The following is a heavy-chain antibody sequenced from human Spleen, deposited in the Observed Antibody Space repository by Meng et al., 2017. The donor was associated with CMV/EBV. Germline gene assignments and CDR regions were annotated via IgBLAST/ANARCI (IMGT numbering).Heavy chain of an antibody. D-gene: IGHD6-13*01. Sequence: SETLSLTCTVSGGSISSYYWSWIRQPPGKGLEWIGYIYYSGSTNYNPPLKSRVTISVDTSKNQFSLKLSSVTAADTAVYYCARENSSSPGYYYYGMDVWGQGTTVTVSS. J-gene: IGHJ6*02. CDR2: IYYSGST. CDR3: ARENSSSPGYYYYGMDV. V-gene: IGHV4-59*01. CDR1: GGSISSYY.